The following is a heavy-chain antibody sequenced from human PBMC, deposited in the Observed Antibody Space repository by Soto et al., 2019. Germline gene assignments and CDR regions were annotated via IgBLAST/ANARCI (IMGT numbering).Heavy chain of an antibody. CDR1: GFSLSTSGVG. Sequence: QITLKESGPTLVKPTQTLTLTCTFSGFSLSTSGVGVGWIRQPPGKALEWLALIFWDDDKRYSPSLKSRLTITKDTSKKQVVLTMINMDPVDTATYYCAHRDYDSYRRSFDYWGQGTLVTVSS. CDR2: IFWDDDK. J-gene: IGHJ4*02. V-gene: IGHV2-5*02. D-gene: IGHD3-16*01. CDR3: AHRDYDSYRRSFDY.